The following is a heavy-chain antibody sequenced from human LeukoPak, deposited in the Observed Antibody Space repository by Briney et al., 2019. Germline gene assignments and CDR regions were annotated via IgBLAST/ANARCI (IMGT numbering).Heavy chain of an antibody. D-gene: IGHD2-15*01. Sequence: ASVKVSCKASGYTFTSYGISWVRQAPGQGLEWMGWISAYNGNTNYAQKLQGRVTMTTDTSTSTAYMELRSLRSDDTAVYYCARDAGSIVVVKDWYYGMDVWGKGTTVTVSS. CDR2: ISAYNGNT. CDR1: GYTFTSYG. V-gene: IGHV1-18*04. CDR3: ARDAGSIVVVKDWYYGMDV. J-gene: IGHJ6*04.